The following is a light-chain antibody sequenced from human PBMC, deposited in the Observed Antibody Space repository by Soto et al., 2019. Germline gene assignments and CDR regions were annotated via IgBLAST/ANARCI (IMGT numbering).Light chain of an antibody. CDR2: GAS. J-gene: IGKJ1*01. CDR3: HHYNNWWA. Sequence: EIVMTQSPATLSVSPGERATLSCRTSQSVSSNLAWYQQKPGRAPRLLIYGASTRATGIPDRFSGSGSGTEFYLTINSLQSDDFAVYYCHHYNNWWAFGQGTKVDIK. V-gene: IGKV3-15*01. CDR1: QSVSSN.